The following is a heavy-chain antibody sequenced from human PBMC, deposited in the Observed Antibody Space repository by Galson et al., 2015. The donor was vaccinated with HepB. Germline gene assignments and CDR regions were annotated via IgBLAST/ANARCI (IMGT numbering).Heavy chain of an antibody. Sequence: SLRLSCAASGFTFSNAWMNWVRQAPGKGLEWVGRIKSKTDGGTTDYAAPVKGRFTISRDDSKNTLYLQMNSLKTEDTAVYYCTTDLVFHYDFWSGYYNFDYWGQGTLVTVSS. CDR3: TTDLVFHYDFWSGYYNFDY. V-gene: IGHV3-15*07. J-gene: IGHJ4*02. CDR1: GFTFSNAW. D-gene: IGHD3-3*01. CDR2: IKSKTDGGTT.